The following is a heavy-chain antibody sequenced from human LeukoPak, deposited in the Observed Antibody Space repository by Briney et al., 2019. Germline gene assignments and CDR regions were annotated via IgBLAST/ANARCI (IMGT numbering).Heavy chain of an antibody. CDR2: IIPIFGTA. V-gene: IGHV1-69*06. J-gene: IGHJ4*02. CDR3: ARDSEITMVRGVIEY. Sequence: GASVKVSCKASGGTFSSYAISWVRQAPGQGLEWMGGIIPIFGTANYAQKFQGRVTITADKSTSTAYMELSSLRSDDTAVYYCARDSEITMVRGVIEYWGQGSLVTVSS. D-gene: IGHD3-10*01. CDR1: GGTFSSYA.